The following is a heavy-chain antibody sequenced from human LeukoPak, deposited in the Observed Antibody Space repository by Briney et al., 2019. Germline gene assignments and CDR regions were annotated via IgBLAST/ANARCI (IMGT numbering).Heavy chain of an antibody. D-gene: IGHD5-18*01. Sequence: SETLSLTCTVSGGSISSYYWSWIRQPAGKGLEWIGRIYTSGSTNYNPSLKSRVTISVDTSKNQFSLKLSSVTAADTAVYYCAGGDTGNYYYYYYMDVWAKGPRSPSP. J-gene: IGHJ6*03. CDR1: GGSISSYY. CDR3: AGGDTGNYYYYYYMDV. V-gene: IGHV4-4*07. CDR2: IYTSGST.